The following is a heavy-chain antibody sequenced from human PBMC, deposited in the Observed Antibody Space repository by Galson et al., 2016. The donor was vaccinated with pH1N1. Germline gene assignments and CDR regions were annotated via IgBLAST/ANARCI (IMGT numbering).Heavy chain of an antibody. V-gene: IGHV1-18*01. D-gene: IGHD5-18*01. J-gene: IGHJ4*02. Sequence: SVKVSCKASGYTFTNYGITWVRQAPGQGLEWMAWMSACNGNTNYAQKFQGRVTMATDTSTNTAYMELRNLTSDDTAVYYCARDVRISLWLPDFWGQGTLVTVSS. CDR2: MSACNGNT. CDR1: GYTFTNYG. CDR3: ARDVRISLWLPDF.